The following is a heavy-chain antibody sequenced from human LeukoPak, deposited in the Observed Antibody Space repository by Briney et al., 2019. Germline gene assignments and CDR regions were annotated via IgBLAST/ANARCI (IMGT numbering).Heavy chain of an antibody. Sequence: ASVKVSCKASGYTFTSYYIHWVRRAPGQGLEWMGIINPSGGSTSYAQKFQGRVTMTRDMSTSTVYMELSSLRSEDTAVYYCARGAEVRGDVPIYWGQGTLVTVSS. CDR2: INPSGGST. J-gene: IGHJ4*02. CDR1: GYTFTSYY. V-gene: IGHV1-46*01. D-gene: IGHD3-10*01. CDR3: ARGAEVRGDVPIY.